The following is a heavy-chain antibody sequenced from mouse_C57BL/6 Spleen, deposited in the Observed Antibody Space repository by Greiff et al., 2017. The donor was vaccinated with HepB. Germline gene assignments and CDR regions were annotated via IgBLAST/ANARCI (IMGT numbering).Heavy chain of an antibody. CDR2: IHPNSGST. J-gene: IGHJ2*01. V-gene: IGHV1-64*01. CDR1: GYTFTSYW. CDR3: ARKALYYGSSYNFDY. D-gene: IGHD1-1*01. Sequence: QVQLQQPGAELVKPGASVKLSCKASGYTFTSYWMHWVKQRPGQGLEWIGMIHPNSGSTNYNEKFKSKATLTVDKSSSTAYMQLSSLTSEDSAVYYCARKALYYGSSYNFDYWGQGTTLTVSS.